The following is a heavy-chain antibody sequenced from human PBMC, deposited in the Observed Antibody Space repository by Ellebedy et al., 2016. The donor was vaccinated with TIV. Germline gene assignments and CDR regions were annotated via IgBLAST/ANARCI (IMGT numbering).Heavy chain of an antibody. D-gene: IGHD5-24*01. J-gene: IGHJ4*02. CDR1: GGSISSYY. Sequence: MPSETLSLTCTVSGGSISSYYWSWIRQPPGKGLEWIGYNQYSGSTNYNPSLKSRVTISVDMSNNQFSLKLSSVTAADTAVYYCARGGRGGYNPDFDYWGQGTLVTVSS. CDR2: NQYSGST. CDR3: ARGGRGGYNPDFDY. V-gene: IGHV4-59*12.